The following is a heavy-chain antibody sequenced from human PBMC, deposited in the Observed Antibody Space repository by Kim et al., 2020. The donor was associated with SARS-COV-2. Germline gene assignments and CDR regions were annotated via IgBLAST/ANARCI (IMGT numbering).Heavy chain of an antibody. V-gene: IGHV3-13*01. CDR3: ARGIVAVNGMDV. D-gene: IGHD2-15*01. J-gene: IGHJ6*02. CDR2: IGTAGDT. Sequence: GGSLRLSCAASGFTFNTYDMHWVRQATGKGLEWVSSIGTAGDTHYPGSVKGRFTISRENVKNSLYLQMNSLRAGDTAVYFCARGIVAVNGMDVWGQGTTVTVSS. CDR1: GFTFNTYD.